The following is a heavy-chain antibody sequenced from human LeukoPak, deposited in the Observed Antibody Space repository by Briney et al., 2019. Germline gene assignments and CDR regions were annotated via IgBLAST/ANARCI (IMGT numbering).Heavy chain of an antibody. D-gene: IGHD3-22*01. Sequence: ASVKVSCKASGGTFSSYAISWVRQAPGQGLEWMGGIIPIFGTANYAQKFQGRVTITADESTSTAYMELSSLRSEDTAVYYCARVRPPDYYDSSGYHYYFDYWGQGTLVTVSS. CDR2: IIPIFGTA. CDR3: ARVRPPDYYDSSGYHYYFDY. V-gene: IGHV1-69*13. J-gene: IGHJ4*02. CDR1: GGTFSSYA.